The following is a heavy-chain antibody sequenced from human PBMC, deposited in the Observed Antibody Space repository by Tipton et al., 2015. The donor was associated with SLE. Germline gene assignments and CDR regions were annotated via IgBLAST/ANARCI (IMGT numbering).Heavy chain of an antibody. CDR2: IYYSGST. J-gene: IGHJ6*02. Sequence: TLSLTCTVSGGSISSHYWGWIRQPPGKGLEWIGSIYYSGSTYYNPSLKSRVTISVDTSKNQFSLKLSSVTAADTAVYYCASIVGATTEYYYYGMDVWGQGTTVTVSS. V-gene: IGHV4-39*01. CDR1: GGSISSHY. CDR3: ASIVGATTEYYYYGMDV. D-gene: IGHD1-26*01.